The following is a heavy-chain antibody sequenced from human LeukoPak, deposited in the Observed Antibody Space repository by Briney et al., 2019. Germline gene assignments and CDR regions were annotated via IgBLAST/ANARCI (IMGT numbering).Heavy chain of an antibody. V-gene: IGHV3-7*01. CDR1: GFTFSSRDW. Sequence: PGGSLRLSCVASGFTFSSRDWMTWVRPAPGKGLEWVANIKQDGSEKNYVDSVKGRFTISRDNSKTIMYLQMNSLRAEDTAVYYCARDWDWGDGYPFWGQGTLVTVSS. D-gene: IGHD5-24*01. J-gene: IGHJ4*02. CDR2: IKQDGSEK. CDR3: ARDWDWGDGYPF.